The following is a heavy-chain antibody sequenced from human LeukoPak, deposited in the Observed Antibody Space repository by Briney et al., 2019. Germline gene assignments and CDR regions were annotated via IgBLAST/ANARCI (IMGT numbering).Heavy chain of an antibody. CDR3: ARDPGSSAY. J-gene: IGHJ4*02. V-gene: IGHV3-21*01. D-gene: IGHD3-10*01. CDR2: INSKSSYI. Sequence: GSLRLSCAASGFPFNSYSMNWVRQAPGKGLEWVASINSKSSYIFSADSVKGRFTIYRDNAKNSLYLQISSLRAEETAVYYCARDPGSSAYWGQGTLVTVSS. CDR1: GFPFNSYS.